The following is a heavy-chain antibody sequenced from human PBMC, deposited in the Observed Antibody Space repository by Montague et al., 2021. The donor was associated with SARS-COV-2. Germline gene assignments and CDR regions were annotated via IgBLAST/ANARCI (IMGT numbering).Heavy chain of an antibody. CDR3: ARRGVVPAGMEYYYYGMDV. J-gene: IGHJ6*02. V-gene: IGHV4-59*08. CDR2: IYYSGST. D-gene: IGHD2-2*01. CDR1: GGSISSYY. Sequence: SETLSLTCTVSGGSISSYYWSWIRQPPGKGLEWTGYIYYSGSTNYNPSLKSRVTISVDTSKNQFSLKLSSVTAADTAVYYCARRGVVPAGMEYYYYGMDVWGQGTTVTVSS.